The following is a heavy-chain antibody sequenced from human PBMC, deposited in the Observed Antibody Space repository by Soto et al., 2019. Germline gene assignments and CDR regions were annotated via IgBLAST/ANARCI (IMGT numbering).Heavy chain of an antibody. CDR1: GGSISSGGYS. CDR2: IYSSGST. V-gene: IGHV4-61*08. J-gene: IGHJ4*02. CDR3: ARDHPHSYGVYYFDY. D-gene: IGHD5-18*01. Sequence: PSETLSLTCAVSGGSISSGGYSWNWIRQSPGKGLEWIGYIYSSGSTHYNPSLQNRVTISIDTSKNQVSLKVNSVTAADTAVYYCARDHPHSYGVYYFDYWGQGTPVTVSS.